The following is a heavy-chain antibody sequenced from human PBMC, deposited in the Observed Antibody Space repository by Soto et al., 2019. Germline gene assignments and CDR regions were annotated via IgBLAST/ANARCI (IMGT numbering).Heavy chain of an antibody. Sequence: QVHLVQSGAEVKKPGSSVKVSCTASGGTFGSYTVTWVRQAPGQGLEWMGEIIPMFGTASYAQKFQGRVTLTADKSTTTVKMELISLSSDDTVVYFCARQKAMPPYFCSSMDVWGQGTTVTDSS. D-gene: IGHD2-2*01. CDR3: ARQKAMPPYFCSSMDV. V-gene: IGHV1-69*06. J-gene: IGHJ6*02. CDR1: GGTFGSYT. CDR2: IIPMFGTA.